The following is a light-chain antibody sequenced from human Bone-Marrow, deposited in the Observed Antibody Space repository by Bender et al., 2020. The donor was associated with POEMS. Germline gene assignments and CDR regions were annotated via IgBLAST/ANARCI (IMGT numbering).Light chain of an antibody. CDR1: SSDIGGYNY. J-gene: IGLJ1*01. Sequence: QSALTQPASVSGSPGQSITISCTGTSSDIGGYNYVSWYQQHPGKAPKLLIYDSTNRPSGVSHRFSGSKSGNTASLTISGLQAEDEGDYYCCSYAGDPYVFGTGTKVTVL. CDR2: DST. CDR3: CSYAGDPYV. V-gene: IGLV2-14*03.